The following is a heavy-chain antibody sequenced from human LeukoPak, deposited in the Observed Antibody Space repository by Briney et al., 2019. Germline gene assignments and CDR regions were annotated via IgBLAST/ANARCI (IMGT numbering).Heavy chain of an antibody. D-gene: IGHD2-2*01. CDR1: GFTFDDYA. Sequence: GGSLRLSCAASGFTFDDYAMHWVRQAPGKGLEWVSGISWNSASIVYADSVKGRFTISRDNTKNSLYLQMNSLTAEDPSFSECGKDSCSSTTCSLGPWGQGTLVTVSS. V-gene: IGHV3-9*01. CDR3: GKDSCSSTTCSLGP. J-gene: IGHJ5*02. CDR2: ISWNSASI.